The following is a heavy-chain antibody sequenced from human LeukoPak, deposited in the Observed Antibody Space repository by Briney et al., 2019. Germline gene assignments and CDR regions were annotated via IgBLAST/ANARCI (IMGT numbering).Heavy chain of an antibody. V-gene: IGHV4-59*01. Sequence: SETLSLTCTVSGGSISSYYWSWIRQPPGKGLEWIGYIYYSGSTNYNPSLTSRVTISVDTSKKQFSLKLSSVTAADTAVYYCARVSGCSGGSCYSTSYYYYYYMDVWGKGTTVTVSS. D-gene: IGHD2-15*01. CDR2: IYYSGST. CDR1: GGSISSYY. J-gene: IGHJ6*03. CDR3: ARVSGCSGGSCYSTSYYYYYYMDV.